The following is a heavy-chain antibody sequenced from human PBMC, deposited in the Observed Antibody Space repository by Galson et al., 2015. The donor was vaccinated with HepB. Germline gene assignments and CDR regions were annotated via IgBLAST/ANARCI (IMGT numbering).Heavy chain of an antibody. D-gene: IGHD3-10*01. Sequence: SLRLSCAASGLTGYSDAMTWVRQAPGKGLEWVATMSGSPSSTYYADSVKGRFTISGDNSKKTLYPQMNSLRDDDTAVYYCAKGGITMVRGVIPLYKVQFDYWGQGTLVTVSA. CDR3: AKGGITMVRGVIPLYKVQFDY. V-gene: IGHV3-23*01. CDR2: MSGSPSST. J-gene: IGHJ4*02. CDR1: GLTGYSDA.